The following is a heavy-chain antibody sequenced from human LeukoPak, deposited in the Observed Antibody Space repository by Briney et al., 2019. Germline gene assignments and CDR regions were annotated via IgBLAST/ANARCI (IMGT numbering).Heavy chain of an antibody. D-gene: IGHD4-23*01. CDR2: IYYSGST. V-gene: IGHV4-59*01. J-gene: IGHJ4*02. CDR3: ARISSVASVVMDY. Sequence: SETLSLTCTVSGGPISRYYGSWIRQSPGKALEWIGYIYYSGSTNYNPSLKSRVTISVDTSKNQFSLKLSSVTAADTAVYYCARISSVASVVMDYWGQGTLVTVSS. CDR1: GGPISRYY.